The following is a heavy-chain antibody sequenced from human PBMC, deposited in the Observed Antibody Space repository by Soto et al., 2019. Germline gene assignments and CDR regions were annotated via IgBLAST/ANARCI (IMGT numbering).Heavy chain of an antibody. D-gene: IGHD3-10*01. Sequence: GGSLRLSCAASGFTFSNFAMSWVRQAPGKGLEWVSAIGLSADNTFYADSVKGRFTISRDNSKNTLYLQMNSLTVEDTAVYYCAKGSSLWGQGTLVTVSS. J-gene: IGHJ4*02. CDR1: GFTFSNFA. CDR2: IGLSADNT. CDR3: AKGSSL. V-gene: IGHV3-23*01.